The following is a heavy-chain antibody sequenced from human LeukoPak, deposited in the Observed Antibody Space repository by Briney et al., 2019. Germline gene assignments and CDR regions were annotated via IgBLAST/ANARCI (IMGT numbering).Heavy chain of an antibody. CDR1: GFTFSSYE. V-gene: IGHV3-48*03. CDR2: ISSSGSTI. J-gene: IGHJ4*02. D-gene: IGHD2-21*01. CDR3: ASPGVFLDY. Sequence: PGGSLRLSCAASGFTFSSYEMNWVRQAPGKGLEGVSYISSSGSTIYYADSVKGRFTISRDNAKNSLYLQMNSLRAEDTAVYYCASPGVFLDYWGQGTLVTVSS.